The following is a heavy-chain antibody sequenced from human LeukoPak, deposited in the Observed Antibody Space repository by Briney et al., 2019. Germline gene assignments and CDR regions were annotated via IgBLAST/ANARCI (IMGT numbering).Heavy chain of an antibody. V-gene: IGHV1-46*01. Sequence: ASVKVSCKASGYTFTSYYMHWVRQAPGQGLEWMGIINPSGGSTSYAQKFQGRVTMTRDTSTSTVYKELSSLRSEDTAVYYCARDVRFLEWLSYNWFDPWGQGTLVTVSS. J-gene: IGHJ5*02. CDR3: ARDVRFLEWLSYNWFDP. CDR2: INPSGGST. CDR1: GYTFTSYY. D-gene: IGHD3-3*01.